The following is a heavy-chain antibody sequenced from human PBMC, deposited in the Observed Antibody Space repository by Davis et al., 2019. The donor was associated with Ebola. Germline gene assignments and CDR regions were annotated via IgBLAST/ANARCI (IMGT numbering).Heavy chain of an antibody. D-gene: IGHD6-19*01. J-gene: IGHJ3*02. V-gene: IGHV3-11*06. CDR2: ISGDSLYT. CDR3: LRFSRNIATGWYRFDAFDI. CDR1: GFTFTDYY. Sequence: PGGSLRLSCAASGFTFTDYYMGWIRQAPGKGLEWVSYISGDSLYTNYADSVRGRLTISRDDAKNSLYLQMHSLRAEDTAIYYCLRFSRNIATGWYRFDAFDIWGQGTLVTVSS.